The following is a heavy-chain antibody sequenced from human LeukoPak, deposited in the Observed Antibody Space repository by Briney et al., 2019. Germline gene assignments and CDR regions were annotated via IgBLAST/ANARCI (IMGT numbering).Heavy chain of an antibody. CDR3: ASADRDGYFDFS. Sequence: ASVTVSCKASGYTFTGYYMHWVRQAPGQGLEWMGWINPNSGGTNYAQKFQGWVTMTRDTSISTAYMELSRLRSDDTAVYYCASADRDGYFDFSWGQGTLVTVSS. V-gene: IGHV1-2*04. CDR1: GYTFTGYY. D-gene: IGHD3-9*01. J-gene: IGHJ5*02. CDR2: INPNSGGT.